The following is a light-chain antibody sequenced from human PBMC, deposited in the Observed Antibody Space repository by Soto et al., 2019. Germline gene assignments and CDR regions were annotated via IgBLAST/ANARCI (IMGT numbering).Light chain of an antibody. CDR2: GTS. V-gene: IGKV3-20*01. CDR3: QQYVGSPTT. CDR1: QSVSSSY. Sequence: EIVLTQSPGTLSLSPGERATLSCRASQSVSSSYLAWYQQKPDQAPRLLIYGTSSRATGIPDRFSGSGSGTDFTLTISRLEPEDFAVYYCQQYVGSPTTFGGGTKVEI. J-gene: IGKJ4*01.